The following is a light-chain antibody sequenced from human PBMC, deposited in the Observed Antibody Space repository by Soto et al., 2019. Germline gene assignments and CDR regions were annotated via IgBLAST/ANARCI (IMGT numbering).Light chain of an antibody. V-gene: IGKV3-20*01. CDR3: QQYGSSRFT. Sequence: EIVLTHSPGTLSLSPGERATLSCRSSQSISSSYLAWYQQKPCQAPRLLVYVASSRAAGIPDRFSGSGSGTDFTITISRQEPEDFAVYYCQQYGSSRFTFGRGTKVDIK. J-gene: IGKJ3*01. CDR2: VAS. CDR1: QSISSSY.